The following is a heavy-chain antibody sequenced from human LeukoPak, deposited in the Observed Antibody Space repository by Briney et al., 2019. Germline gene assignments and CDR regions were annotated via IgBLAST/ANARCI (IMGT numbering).Heavy chain of an antibody. Sequence: PSETLSLTCTVSGGSISSYYWSWIRQPPGKGLEWIGYIYYSGSTNYNPSLKSRVTISVDTSKNQFSLKLRSVTAADTAVYYCARFYSSSWFAFDIWGQGTMVTVSS. CDR2: IYYSGST. CDR3: ARFYSSSWFAFDI. J-gene: IGHJ3*02. CDR1: GGSISSYY. D-gene: IGHD6-13*01. V-gene: IGHV4-59*01.